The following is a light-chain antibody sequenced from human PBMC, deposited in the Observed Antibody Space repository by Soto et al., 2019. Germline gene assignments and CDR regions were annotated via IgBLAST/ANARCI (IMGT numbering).Light chain of an antibody. Sequence: QSVMTQPPSASGTPGQRVNISCSGSSSNIGSNYVYWYRQFPGTAPKLLIQRNNQRPSGVPARFSGSKSGTSASLAISGLRSEDEADYYCAAWDDSLSGSWVFGGGTKLTVL. CDR3: AAWDDSLSGSWV. CDR2: RNN. J-gene: IGLJ3*02. V-gene: IGLV1-47*01. CDR1: SSNIGSNY.